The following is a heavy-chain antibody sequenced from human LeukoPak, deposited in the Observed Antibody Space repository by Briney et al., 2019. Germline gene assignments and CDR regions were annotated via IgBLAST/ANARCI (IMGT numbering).Heavy chain of an antibody. Sequence: GGSLRPSCAASGFTFSSYAMSWVRQAPGKGLKGVSTINDNGAGTYYADSVKGRFTISRDNSYNTVSLQMNSLRDEDTGVYFCAKGLRTGVGPYMGYHYYMDVWGKGATVTVSS. D-gene: IGHD3-16*01. CDR2: INDNGAGT. J-gene: IGHJ6*03. CDR1: GFTFSSYA. V-gene: IGHV3-23*01. CDR3: AKGLRTGVGPYMGYHYYMDV.